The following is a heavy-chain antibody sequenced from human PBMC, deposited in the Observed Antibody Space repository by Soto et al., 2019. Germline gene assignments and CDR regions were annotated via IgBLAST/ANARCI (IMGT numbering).Heavy chain of an antibody. J-gene: IGHJ4*02. CDR2: IIPMFGKG. CDR1: GDSFSTLG. CDR3: ATAHSSGWYFFDY. Sequence: GASVKVSCKASGDSFSTLGINWVRQAPGQGLEWMGGIIPMFGKGRYAQRFQGRATLTADKSTSTAYMELSSLRSDDTAVYYCATAHSSGWYFFDYWGQGSLVTVSS. D-gene: IGHD6-19*01. V-gene: IGHV1-69*06.